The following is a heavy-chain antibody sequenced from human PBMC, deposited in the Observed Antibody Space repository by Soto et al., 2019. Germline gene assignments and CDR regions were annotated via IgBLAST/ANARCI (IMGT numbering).Heavy chain of an antibody. CDR2: IYHSGST. CDR3: ARVIRGVISGWFDP. CDR1: GGSIISSNC. Sequence: SETLSLTCAVFGGSIISSNCWSRVPESPGKGMECIGEIYHSGSTNYNSSLKSRVTISVDKSKNQFSLKLSSVTAADTAVYYCARVIRGVISGWFDPWGQGTLVTVSS. J-gene: IGHJ5*02. V-gene: IGHV4-4*02. D-gene: IGHD3-10*01.